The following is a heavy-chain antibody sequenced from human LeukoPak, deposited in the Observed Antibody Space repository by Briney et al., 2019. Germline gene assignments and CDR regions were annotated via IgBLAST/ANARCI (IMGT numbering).Heavy chain of an antibody. CDR2: IYYSGST. D-gene: IGHD1-14*01. CDR1: GGSISSSSYY. J-gene: IGHJ4*02. CDR3: ARGYPEGGIDY. Sequence: SETLSLTCTVSGGSISSSSYYWGWIRQPPGKGLEWIGSIYYSGSTYYNPSLKSRVTISVDTSKNQFSLKLSSVTAADTAVYYCARGYPEGGIDYWGQGTLVTVSS. V-gene: IGHV4-39*07.